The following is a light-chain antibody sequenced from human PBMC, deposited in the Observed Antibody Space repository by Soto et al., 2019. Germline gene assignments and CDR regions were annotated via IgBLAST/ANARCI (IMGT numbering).Light chain of an antibody. Sequence: DIQMTQSPSTLSASVGDRVTITCRASQSIRSWLAWYQQKPGKAPELLIQKASSLQSGVPSRFSGSGSGTEFILTISSLQPDDFASYYCQQYEAYPLPFGGGTKVEIK. J-gene: IGKJ4*01. CDR1: QSIRSW. CDR2: KAS. V-gene: IGKV1-5*03. CDR3: QQYEAYPLP.